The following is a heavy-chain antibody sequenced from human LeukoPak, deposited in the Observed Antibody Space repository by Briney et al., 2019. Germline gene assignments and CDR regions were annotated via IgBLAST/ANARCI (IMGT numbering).Heavy chain of an antibody. D-gene: IGHD4-17*01. V-gene: IGHV3-15*01. Sequence: KPGGSLRLSCTASGFTFHNAWLSWIRQAPGKGLEWVGRIKSKTAGGTTDYPAPVKGRFTISRDDSQKTLYLQMNSLKTEDTAVYYCTTDSGDYGDYVRKWGQGTLVTVSS. CDR3: TTDSGDYGDYVRK. CDR2: IKSKTAGGTT. CDR1: GFTFHNAW. J-gene: IGHJ4*02.